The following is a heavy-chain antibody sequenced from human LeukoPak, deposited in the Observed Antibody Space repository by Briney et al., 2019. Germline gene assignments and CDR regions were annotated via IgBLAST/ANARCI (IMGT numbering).Heavy chain of an antibody. Sequence: GGSLRLSCAASGFTFSSYWMSWVRQAPGEGLEWVANIKQDGSEKYYVDSVKGRFTISRDNAKNSLYLQMNSLRAEDTAVYYCAREWDIVVVPAALNWFDPWGQGTLVTVSS. J-gene: IGHJ5*02. V-gene: IGHV3-7*01. CDR3: AREWDIVVVPAALNWFDP. CDR2: IKQDGSEK. CDR1: GFTFSSYW. D-gene: IGHD2-2*01.